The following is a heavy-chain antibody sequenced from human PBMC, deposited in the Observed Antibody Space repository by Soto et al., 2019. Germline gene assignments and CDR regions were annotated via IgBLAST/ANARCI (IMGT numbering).Heavy chain of an antibody. J-gene: IGHJ4*02. CDR3: TRSLGSGGVIGGFDY. Sequence: QVQLVQSETEVKKPGSAVKVSCKASGGTFNTYAMNWVRQAPGQGLEWMGGIIPMFDTPRYAQKFQGRVTITVDESTTTAYMELSSLRSDDKAVYYWTRSLGSGGVIGGFDYWGQGTLVTVSS. V-gene: IGHV1-69*01. CDR1: GGTFNTYA. CDR2: IIPMFDTP. D-gene: IGHD3-16*02.